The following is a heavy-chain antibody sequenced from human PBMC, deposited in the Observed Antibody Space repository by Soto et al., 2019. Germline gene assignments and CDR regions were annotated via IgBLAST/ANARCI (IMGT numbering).Heavy chain of an antibody. Sequence: EVQLVESGGGLVHPGESLRLSCAASGFTFSSYSMNWVRQAPGKGLEWVSYISASSSAIYYADSVKGRFTISRDNAKESLYLQMNSLRDDDTAVYYCARPELTVYYAMDVWGQGTTVTVSS. CDR1: GFTFSSYS. CDR3: ARPELTVYYAMDV. V-gene: IGHV3-48*02. CDR2: ISASSSAI. J-gene: IGHJ6*02. D-gene: IGHD2-21*02.